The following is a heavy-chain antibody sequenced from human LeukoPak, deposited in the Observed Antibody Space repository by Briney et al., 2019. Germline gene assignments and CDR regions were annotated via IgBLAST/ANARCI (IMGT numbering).Heavy chain of an antibody. CDR2: ISSSGSPI. V-gene: IGHV3-48*01. D-gene: IGHD5-18*01. Sequence: GSLRLSCATSGFTFSSYAMIWVRRAPGKGLEWVSFISSSGSPIYYAESVEGRFTISRDNAKNSLYLQMNSLRAEDTAVYYCARVRGSRYGYQDYWGQGTLVTVSS. CDR1: GFTFSSYA. J-gene: IGHJ4*02. CDR3: ARVRGSRYGYQDY.